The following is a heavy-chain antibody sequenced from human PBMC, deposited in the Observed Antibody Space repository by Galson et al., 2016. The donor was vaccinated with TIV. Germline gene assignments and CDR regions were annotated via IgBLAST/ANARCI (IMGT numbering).Heavy chain of an antibody. CDR2: ILYSGRT. J-gene: IGHJ4*02. CDR1: GDSVTSSTYS. V-gene: IGHV4-30-4*08. D-gene: IGHD6-13*01. Sequence: TLSLTCTVSGDSVTSSTYSWTWVRQPPGKGLEWIGYILYSGRTYYEPSLKSRVAISVDTSKNQFSLRLSSVTAADTAVYYCARVGPGSSWYSWDYWGQGTPVTVSS. CDR3: ARVGPGSSWYSWDY.